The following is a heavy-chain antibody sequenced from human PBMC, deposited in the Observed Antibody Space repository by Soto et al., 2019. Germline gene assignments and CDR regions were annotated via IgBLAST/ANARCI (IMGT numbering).Heavy chain of an antibody. CDR3: ARLGGFYQAFDS. CDR1: GGSISPYY. D-gene: IGHD3-22*01. V-gene: IGHV4-59*12. CDR2: IYFVGTT. J-gene: IGHJ4*02. Sequence: SETLSLTCAVSGGSISPYYWAWIRRPPGKGLEWLGYIYFVGTTTYNPSLKSRLTMSLDTSKNQFSLKLTSVAAADTAVYYCARLGGFYQAFDSWGQGALVTVSS.